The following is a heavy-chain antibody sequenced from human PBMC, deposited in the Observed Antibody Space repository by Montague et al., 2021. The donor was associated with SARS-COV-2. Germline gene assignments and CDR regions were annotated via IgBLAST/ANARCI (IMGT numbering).Heavy chain of an antibody. Sequence: SETLSLTCAVYGGSFSDSPWSWLRQPPGKGLEWIGEITQSGSTKYNPSLKSRVTISVDTSKNQFSLKLSSLTAADTAVYYCARGQSGITMIVVAILGVEFYFDNWGQGTLVTVSS. CDR2: ITQSGST. J-gene: IGHJ4*02. CDR1: GGSFSDSP. V-gene: IGHV4-34*01. CDR3: ARGQSGITMIVVAILGVEFYFDN. D-gene: IGHD3-22*01.